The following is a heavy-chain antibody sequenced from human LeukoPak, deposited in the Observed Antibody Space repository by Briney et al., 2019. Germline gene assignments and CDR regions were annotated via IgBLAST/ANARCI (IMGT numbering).Heavy chain of an antibody. J-gene: IGHJ6*02. CDR2: MNPNSGNT. D-gene: IGHD3-10*01. CDR1: GYTFTSYD. CDR3: ARGRRFGHFLYYYYGMDV. V-gene: IGHV1-8*02. Sequence: GASVKVSCKASGYTFTSYDINWVRQATGQGLEWMGWMNPNSGNTGYAQKFQGRVTMTRNTSISTAYMELSSLRSEDTAVYYCARGRRFGHFLYYYYGMDVWGQGTTVTVSS.